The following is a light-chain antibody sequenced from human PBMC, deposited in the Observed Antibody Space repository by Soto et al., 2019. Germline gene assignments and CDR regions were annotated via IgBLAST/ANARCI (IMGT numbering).Light chain of an antibody. J-gene: IGKJ1*01. CDR1: QSVSSSY. CDR3: QQYGNSPQT. V-gene: IGKV3-20*01. CDR2: GAS. Sequence: VLTQNPGTLSLSPGERATLSCRASQSVSSSYLAWYQQKPGQAPRLLIYGASSRATGIPDRFSGSGSGTDFTLTISRLEPEDFAVYYCQQYGNSPQTFGQRSMV.